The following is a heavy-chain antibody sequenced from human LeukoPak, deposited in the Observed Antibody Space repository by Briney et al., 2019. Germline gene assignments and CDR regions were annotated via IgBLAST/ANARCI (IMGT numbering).Heavy chain of an antibody. CDR2: INHRGST. Sequence: SETLSLTCAVYGGSFSGYYWSWIRQPPGKGLEWIGEINHRGSTNYNPSLKSRVTISVDTSKNQFSLRLSSVTATDTAVYYCARSLSGTVDYWGQGTLVTVSS. CDR1: GGSFSGYY. CDR3: ARSLSGTVDY. V-gene: IGHV4-34*01. D-gene: IGHD1-26*01. J-gene: IGHJ4*02.